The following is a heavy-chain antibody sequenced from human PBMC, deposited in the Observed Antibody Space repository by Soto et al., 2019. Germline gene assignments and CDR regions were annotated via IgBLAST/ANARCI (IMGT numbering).Heavy chain of an antibody. J-gene: IGHJ6*02. CDR1: GFTFSSYG. CDR3: AKKISDPSTTYYYYYGMDV. V-gene: IGHV3-33*06. D-gene: IGHD1-1*01. CDR2: IWYDGSNK. Sequence: GSLRLSCAASGFTFSSYGMHWVRQAPGKGLEWVAVIWYDGSNKYYADSVKGRFTISRDNSKNTLYLQMNSLRAEDTAVYYCAKKISDPSTTYYYYYGMDVWGQGTTVTVSS.